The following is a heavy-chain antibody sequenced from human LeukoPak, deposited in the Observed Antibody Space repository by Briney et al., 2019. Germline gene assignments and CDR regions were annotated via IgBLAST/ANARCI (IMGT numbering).Heavy chain of an antibody. CDR1: GGSISSSSYY. J-gene: IGHJ4*02. CDR3: ARVVAAVAGHHIDY. D-gene: IGHD6-19*01. CDR2: IYYSGST. Sequence: SGTLSLTCTVSGGSISSSSYYWGWIRQPPGKGLEWIGSIYYSGSTYYNPSLKSRVTISVDTSKNQFSLKLSSVTAADTAVYYCARVVAAVAGHHIDYWGQGTLVTVSS. V-gene: IGHV4-39*07.